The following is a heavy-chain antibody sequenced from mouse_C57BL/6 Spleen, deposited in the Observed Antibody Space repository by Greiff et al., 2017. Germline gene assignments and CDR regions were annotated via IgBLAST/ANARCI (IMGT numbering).Heavy chain of an antibody. D-gene: IGHD2-4*01. V-gene: IGHV1-76*01. CDR2: IYPGSGNT. CDR1: GYTFTDYY. J-gene: IGHJ3*01. CDR3: ARGGDYDYEVLFAY. Sequence: VKLVESGAELVRPGASVKLSCKASGYTFTDYYINWVKQRPGQGLEWIARIYPGSGNTYYNEKFKGKATLTAEKSSSTAYMQLSSLTSEDSAVYFCARGGDYDYEVLFAYWGQGTLVTVSA.